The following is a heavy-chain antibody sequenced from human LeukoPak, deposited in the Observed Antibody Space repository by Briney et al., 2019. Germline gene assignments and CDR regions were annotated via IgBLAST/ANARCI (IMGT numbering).Heavy chain of an antibody. CDR2: IIPIFGTA. CDR3: ARQDYEILTWDYFDY. Sequence: GASVKVSCEASGGTFSSYAISWVRQAPGQGLEWMGGIIPIFGTANYAQKFQGRVTITTDESTSTAYMELSSLRSEDTAVYYCARQDYEILTWDYFDYWGQGTLVTGSS. J-gene: IGHJ4*01. V-gene: IGHV1-69*05. D-gene: IGHD3-9*01. CDR1: GGTFSSYA.